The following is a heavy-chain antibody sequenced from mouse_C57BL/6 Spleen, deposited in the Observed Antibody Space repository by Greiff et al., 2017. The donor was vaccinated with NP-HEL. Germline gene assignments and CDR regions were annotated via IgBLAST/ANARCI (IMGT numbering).Heavy chain of an antibody. J-gene: IGHJ4*01. CDR1: GYTFTSYW. V-gene: IGHV1-69*01. D-gene: IGHD1-1*01. CDR3: ARGAPVVAGAMDY. CDR2: IDPSDSYT. Sequence: QVQLQQPGAELVMPGASVKLSCKASGYTFTSYWMHWVKQRPGQGLEWIGEIDPSDSYTNYNQKFKGKSTLTVDKSSSTAYMQLNSLTLEDSAVYYCARGAPVVAGAMDYWGQGTSVTVAS.